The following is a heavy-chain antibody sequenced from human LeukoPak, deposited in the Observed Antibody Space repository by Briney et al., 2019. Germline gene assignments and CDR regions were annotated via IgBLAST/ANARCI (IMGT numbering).Heavy chain of an antibody. CDR2: ISFDGTHD. CDR3: ARARATVTRISSFDI. J-gene: IGHJ3*02. Sequence: GGSLRLSCAASGFTFSSYWMHWVRQAPGKGLEWVAVISFDGTHDFYADSVKGRFTISRDNSKNTLYLQMNSLRADDTAVYYCARARATVTRISSFDIWGQGTMVTVSS. CDR1: GFTFSSYW. D-gene: IGHD4-17*01. V-gene: IGHV3-30*03.